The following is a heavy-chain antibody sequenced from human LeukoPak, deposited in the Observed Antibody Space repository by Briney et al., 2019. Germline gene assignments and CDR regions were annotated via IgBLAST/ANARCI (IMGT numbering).Heavy chain of an antibody. D-gene: IGHD1-26*01. CDR2: INPDTGGT. CDR3: ARLRPGAETFFYYYTDV. V-gene: IGHV1-2*02. Sequence: ASVKVSCKASGYTFTGYQIHWVRQAPGQGLEWMGWINPDTGGTKYAQKFQGRVTMTRDTSITTAYMEMSKLRSDDTAVYYCARLRPGAETFFYYYTDVWGKGTTVTVSS. CDR1: GYTFTGYQ. J-gene: IGHJ6*03.